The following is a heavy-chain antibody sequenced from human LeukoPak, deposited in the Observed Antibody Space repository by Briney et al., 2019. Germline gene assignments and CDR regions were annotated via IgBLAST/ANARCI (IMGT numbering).Heavy chain of an antibody. J-gene: IGHJ4*02. D-gene: IGHD1-26*01. V-gene: IGHV1-69*01. CDR2: IIPIFGTA. Sequence: SVNVSCRASGGTFSSYAISWVRQAPGQGLEWMGGIIPIFGTANYAQKFQGRVTITADESTSTAYMELSSLRSEDTAVYYCARDPEGGANDYWGQGTLVTVSS. CDR3: ARDPEGGANDY. CDR1: GGTFSSYA.